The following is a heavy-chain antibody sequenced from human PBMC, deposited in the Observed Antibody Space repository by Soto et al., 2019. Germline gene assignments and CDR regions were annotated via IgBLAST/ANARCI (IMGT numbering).Heavy chain of an antibody. CDR2: IYPGDSDT. J-gene: IGHJ6*02. V-gene: IGHV5-51*01. CDR1: GYSFTSYW. Sequence: PGESLKISCKGSGYSFTSYWIGWVRQMPGKGLECMGIIYPGDSDTRYSPSFQGQVTISADKSISTAYLQWSSLKASDTAMYYCARDKYYDILTGYRDNDMDVWGQGTTVNVSS. D-gene: IGHD3-9*01. CDR3: ARDKYYDILTGYRDNDMDV.